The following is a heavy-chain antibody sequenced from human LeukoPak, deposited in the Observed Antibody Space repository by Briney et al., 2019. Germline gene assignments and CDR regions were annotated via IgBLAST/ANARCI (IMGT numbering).Heavy chain of an antibody. CDR2: MNSDGSST. CDR3: ARGSYCSSTSCYAPFDY. Sequence: GGSLRLSCAASGFTFSSYWMHWVRQAPGKGLVWVSGMNSDGSSTSYADSVKGRFTISRDNAKNTLYLQMNSLRAEDTAVYYCARGSYCSSTSCYAPFDYWGQGTLVTVSS. V-gene: IGHV3-74*01. D-gene: IGHD2-2*01. CDR1: GFTFSSYW. J-gene: IGHJ4*02.